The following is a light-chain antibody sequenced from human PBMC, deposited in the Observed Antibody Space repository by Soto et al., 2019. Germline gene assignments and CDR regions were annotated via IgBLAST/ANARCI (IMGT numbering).Light chain of an antibody. CDR2: GSS. V-gene: IGKV1-39*01. Sequence: GDRVTISCRASQSISGYLNWYQQKPDKAPKLLIYGSSRLQTGVPSRFSGSGSGTDFTLTISSVQPEDFATYFCQHTYRTPWTFGQGTKVDI. CDR3: QHTYRTPWT. CDR1: QSISGY. J-gene: IGKJ1*01.